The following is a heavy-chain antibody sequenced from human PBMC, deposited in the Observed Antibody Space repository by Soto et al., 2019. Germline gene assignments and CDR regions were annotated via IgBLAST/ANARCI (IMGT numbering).Heavy chain of an antibody. CDR3: ARGPQGCSGGDCYSDY. CDR1: GYTFTSYG. J-gene: IGHJ4*02. D-gene: IGHD2-21*01. CDR2: ISGYNGNT. V-gene: IGHV1-18*01. Sequence: QVQLVQSGAEVKKSGASVKVSCTASGYTFTSYGISWVRQAPGQGPEWMGWISGYNGNTNYAQKLQGRVTMTTDTSTSTVYMELRSLRSDDTAVYYCARGPQGCSGGDCYSDYWGQGTLVTVSS.